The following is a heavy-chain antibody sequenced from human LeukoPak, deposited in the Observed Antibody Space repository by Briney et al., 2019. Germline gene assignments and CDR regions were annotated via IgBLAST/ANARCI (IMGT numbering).Heavy chain of an antibody. V-gene: IGHV3-74*03. CDR1: GFTFSSYW. Sequence: PGGSLRLSCAASGFTFSSYWMHWVRQAPGKGLVWVSRINTDGSSITYSDSVKGRFTISRDNAKNTLYLQMNSVRAEDTAVYYCGRGGGYSYGPHWGQGTLVTVSS. D-gene: IGHD5-18*01. J-gene: IGHJ4*02. CDR3: GRGGGYSYGPH. CDR2: INTDGSSI.